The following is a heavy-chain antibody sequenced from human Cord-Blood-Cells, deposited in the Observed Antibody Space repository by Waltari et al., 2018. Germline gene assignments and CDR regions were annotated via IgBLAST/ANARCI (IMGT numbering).Heavy chain of an antibody. J-gene: IGHJ4*02. Sequence: QVQLQQWGAGLLKPSETLSLTCAVYGGSFSGYYWSWIRQPPGKGLEWIGEINHSGSTNYNPSRKGRVTISVDTSKNQFSLKLISVTAADTAVYYCARGGVVTYYDFWSGYYFDYWGQGTLVTVSS. CDR1: GGSFSGYY. D-gene: IGHD3-3*01. V-gene: IGHV4-34*01. CDR3: ARGGVVTYYDFWSGYYFDY. CDR2: INHSGST.